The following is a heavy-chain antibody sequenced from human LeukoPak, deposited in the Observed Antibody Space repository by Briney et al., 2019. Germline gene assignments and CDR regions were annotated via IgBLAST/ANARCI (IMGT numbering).Heavy chain of an antibody. V-gene: IGHV1-2*02. J-gene: IGHJ4*02. D-gene: IGHD4-11*01. CDR1: GYTFTGYY. CDR2: INPNSGVT. CDR3: ARAHMTTVTLGDY. Sequence: ASVKVSCKASGYTFTGYYIHWVRQAPGQGLEWMGWINPNSGVTNYAQKFQGRVTLTRDTPISTAYMEVSRLTSDDTAVYYCARAHMTTVTLGDYCGQGTLVTVSS.